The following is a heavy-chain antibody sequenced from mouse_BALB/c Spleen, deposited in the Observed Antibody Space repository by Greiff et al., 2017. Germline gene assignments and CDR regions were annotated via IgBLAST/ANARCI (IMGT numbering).Heavy chain of an antibody. J-gene: IGHJ3*01. CDR2: ISSGGST. CDR3: ARGRGYYEAY. Sequence: EVQLVESGGGLVKPGGSLKLSCAASGFTFSSYAMSWVRQTPEKRLEWVASISSGGSTYYPDSVKGRFTISRDNARNILYLQMSSLGSEDTAMYYCARGRGYYEAYWGQGTLVTVSA. V-gene: IGHV5-6-5*01. CDR1: GFTFSSYA. D-gene: IGHD2-4*01.